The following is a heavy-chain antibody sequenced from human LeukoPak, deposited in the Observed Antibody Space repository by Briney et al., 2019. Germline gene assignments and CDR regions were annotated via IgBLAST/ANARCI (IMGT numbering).Heavy chain of an antibody. J-gene: IGHJ5*02. CDR2: ISWNSGSI. CDR1: GFTFDDYA. D-gene: IGHD1-26*01. Sequence: GGSLRLSCAASGFTFDDYAMHWVRQAPGRGLEWVSGISWNSGSIGYADSVKGRFTISRDNAKNSPYLQMNSLRAEDTALYYCAKAPPYSGSYYGWFDLWGQGTLVTVSS. CDR3: AKAPPYSGSYYGWFDL. V-gene: IGHV3-9*01.